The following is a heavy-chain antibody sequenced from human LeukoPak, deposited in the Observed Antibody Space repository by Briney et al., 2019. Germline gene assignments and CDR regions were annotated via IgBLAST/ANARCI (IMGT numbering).Heavy chain of an antibody. Sequence: PGGSLRLSCVASGFTFSSFPMHWVRQAPGKGLEWVAVISNDEKNKYYADSVKGRFTTSRDNSKNTLFQQMNSLRAEDTALYYCARASLTEYFYYYYMDVWGKGTTVTVSS. J-gene: IGHJ6*03. D-gene: IGHD3-10*01. CDR2: ISNDEKNK. CDR3: ARASLTEYFYYYYMDV. V-gene: IGHV3-30*01. CDR1: GFTFSSFP.